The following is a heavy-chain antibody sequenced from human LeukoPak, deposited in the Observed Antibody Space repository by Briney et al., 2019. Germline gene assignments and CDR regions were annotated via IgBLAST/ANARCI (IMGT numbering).Heavy chain of an antibody. Sequence: GGSLRLSCAASGFTFSSYGMHWVRQAPGKGLEWVAVISYDGSNKYYADSVKGRFTISRDNSKNTLSLQMNNLRAEDTALYYCARDSSVPYGITDWGQGTLVTVSS. D-gene: IGHD4-17*01. CDR1: GFTFSSYG. V-gene: IGHV3-30*03. CDR3: ARDSSVPYGITD. CDR2: ISYDGSNK. J-gene: IGHJ4*02.